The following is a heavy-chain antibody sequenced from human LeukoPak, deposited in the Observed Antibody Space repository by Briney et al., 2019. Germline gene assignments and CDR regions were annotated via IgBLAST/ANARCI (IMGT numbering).Heavy chain of an antibody. Sequence: ASVKVSCKASGYTFTSYDLNWVRQTSGQGLEWMGWMNPNSGHTGYAQKFQGRLTMTRNTSIRTAYMELTRLRSEDTAVYFCARGRGYLSSNLDSWGQGTLVTVSS. V-gene: IGHV1-8*01. CDR1: GYTFTSYD. CDR2: MNPNSGHT. D-gene: IGHD5-18*01. CDR3: ARGRGYLSSNLDS. J-gene: IGHJ4*02.